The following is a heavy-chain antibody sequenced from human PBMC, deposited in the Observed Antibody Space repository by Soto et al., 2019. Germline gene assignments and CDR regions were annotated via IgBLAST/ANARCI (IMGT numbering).Heavy chain of an antibody. CDR2: ISYDGSNK. V-gene: IGHV3-30*18. Sequence: PGGSLRLSCAASGFTFSIYGMHLVRQSPGKGLEWVAVISYDGSNKYYADSVKGRFTISRDNSKNTLYLQMNSLRAEDTAVYYCAKVPYYYDSSGSDYYSDYGMDVWGQGKTVTVSS. D-gene: IGHD3-22*01. CDR1: GFTFSIYG. CDR3: AKVPYYYDSSGSDYYSDYGMDV. J-gene: IGHJ6*02.